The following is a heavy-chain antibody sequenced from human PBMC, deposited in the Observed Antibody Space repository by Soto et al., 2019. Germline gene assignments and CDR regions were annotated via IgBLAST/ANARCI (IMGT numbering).Heavy chain of an antibody. CDR3: AKDRSLKYYDFWSGHFDY. V-gene: IGHV3-23*01. J-gene: IGHJ4*02. Sequence: EVQLLESGGGLVQPGGSLRLSCAASGFTFSSDAMSWVRQAPGKGLEWVSAISGSGGSTYYADSVKGRFTISRDNSKNTLYLQMNSLRAEDTAVYYCAKDRSLKYYDFWSGHFDYWGQGTLVTVSS. CDR1: GFTFSSDA. CDR2: ISGSGGST. D-gene: IGHD3-3*01.